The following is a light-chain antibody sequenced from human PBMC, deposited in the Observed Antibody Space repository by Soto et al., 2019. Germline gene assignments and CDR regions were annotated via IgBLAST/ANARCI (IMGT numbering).Light chain of an antibody. CDR3: QQYNSYSPYT. CDR1: QSISSW. V-gene: IGKV1-5*01. Sequence: DIQMTQSPSTLSASVGDRVTITCRASQSISSWLAWYQQKPGKAPKLLIYDASSLESGVPSRFSGSGSGTEITLTISSLQPDDFAPYYCQQYNSYSPYTFGQGTKLEI. CDR2: DAS. J-gene: IGKJ2*01.